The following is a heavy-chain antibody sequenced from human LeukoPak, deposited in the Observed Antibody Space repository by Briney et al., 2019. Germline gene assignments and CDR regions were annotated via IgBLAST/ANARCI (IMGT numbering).Heavy chain of an antibody. CDR1: GFTFRDYY. CDR2: ISSSGSTI. CDR3: ARKGSGSYYNAYFDY. J-gene: IGHJ4*02. Sequence: GGSLRLSCAASGFTFRDYYMSWIRQAPGKGLEWVSYISSSGSTIYYADSVKGRFTISRDNAKNSLYLQMNSLRAEDTAVYYCARKGSGSYYNAYFDYWGQGTLVTVSS. D-gene: IGHD3-10*01. V-gene: IGHV3-11*01.